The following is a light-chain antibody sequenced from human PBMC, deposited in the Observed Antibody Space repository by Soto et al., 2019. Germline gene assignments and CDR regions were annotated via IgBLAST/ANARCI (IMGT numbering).Light chain of an antibody. Sequence: QSVLTQPRSVSGSPGQSVTISCTGTSSDVGGYNFVSWYQQHPGKAPKVMIYDVTKRPSGVPDRFSGSKSGNTASLTISGLQAEDEADYHCCSYAGSYTLVFGGGTKVTVL. CDR2: DVT. J-gene: IGLJ3*02. V-gene: IGLV2-11*01. CDR1: SSDVGGYNF. CDR3: CSYAGSYTLV.